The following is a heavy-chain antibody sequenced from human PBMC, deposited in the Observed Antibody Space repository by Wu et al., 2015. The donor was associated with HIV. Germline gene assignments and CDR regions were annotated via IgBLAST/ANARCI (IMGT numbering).Heavy chain of an antibody. V-gene: IGHV1-18*01. CDR1: GYTFTSYG. J-gene: IGHJ6*02. Sequence: QVQLVQSGAEVKKPGASVKVSCKASGYTFTSYGISWVRQAPGQGLEWMGWISAYNGNTNYAQKLQGRVTMTTDTSTSTAYMELRSLRSDDTAVYYCARAIPRVRIAVAGHYYYYGMDVWGQGTTVTVSS. CDR2: ISAYNGNT. CDR3: ARAIPRVRIAVAGHYYYYGMDV. D-gene: IGHD6-19*01.